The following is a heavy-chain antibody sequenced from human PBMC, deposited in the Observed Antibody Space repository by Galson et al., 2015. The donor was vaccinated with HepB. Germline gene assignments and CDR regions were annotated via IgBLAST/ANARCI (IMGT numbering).Heavy chain of an antibody. CDR2: ISFDGNNK. J-gene: IGHJ4*02. CDR1: GFSFSSFG. V-gene: IGHV3-30*18. CDR3: AKTKMRHLYDY. D-gene: IGHD2-8*01. Sequence: SLRLSCAASGFSFSSFGMHWVRQAPGKGLEWVAVISFDGNNKYYADSVKGRFTVSRDNSKDTLDLQMHSLRAEDTAMYYCAKTKMRHLYDYWGQGTLVTVSS.